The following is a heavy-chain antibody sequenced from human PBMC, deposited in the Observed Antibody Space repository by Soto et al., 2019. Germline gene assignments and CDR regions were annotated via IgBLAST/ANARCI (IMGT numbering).Heavy chain of an antibody. Sequence: SVKVSCKASGGTFSSYAISWVRQAPGQGLEWMGGIIPIFGTANYAQKLQGRVTITADESTSTAYMELSSLRSEDTAVYYCARVEAAAGAAHFDYWGQGTLVTVSS. CDR3: ARVEAAAGAAHFDY. J-gene: IGHJ4*02. V-gene: IGHV1-69*13. D-gene: IGHD6-13*01. CDR2: IIPIFGTA. CDR1: GGTFSSYA.